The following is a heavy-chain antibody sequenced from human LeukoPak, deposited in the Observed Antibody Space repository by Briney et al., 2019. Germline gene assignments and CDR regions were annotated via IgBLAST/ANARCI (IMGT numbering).Heavy chain of an antibody. CDR3: ARLEIAAAGDFDY. CDR1: GGTFSSYA. D-gene: IGHD6-13*01. CDR2: FIPIFGTA. Sequence: GSSVKVSCKASGGTFSSYAISWVRQAPGQGLGWMGGFIPIFGTANYAQKFQGRVTITADESTSTAYMELSSLRSEDTAVYYCARLEIAAAGDFDYWGQGTLVTVSS. J-gene: IGHJ4*02. V-gene: IGHV1-69*01.